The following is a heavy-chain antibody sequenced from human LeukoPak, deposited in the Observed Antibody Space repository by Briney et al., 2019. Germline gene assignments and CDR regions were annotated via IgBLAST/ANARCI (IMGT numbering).Heavy chain of an antibody. CDR2: ISSSSSYI. CDR1: EFTFSSYS. D-gene: IGHD2-2*02. J-gene: IGHJ3*02. CDR3: ARAYCSSTSCYTPDAFDI. V-gene: IGHV3-21*01. Sequence: PGGSLRLSCAASEFTFSSYSMNWVRQAPGKGLEWVSSISSSSSYIYYADSVEGRFTISRDNAKNSLYLQMNSLRAEDTAVYYCARAYCSSTSCYTPDAFDIWGQGTMVTVSS.